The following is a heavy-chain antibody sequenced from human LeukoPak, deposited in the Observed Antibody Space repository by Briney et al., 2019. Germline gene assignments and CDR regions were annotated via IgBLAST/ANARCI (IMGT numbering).Heavy chain of an antibody. D-gene: IGHD3-9*01. CDR2: IYYSGST. Sequence: PSETLSLTCTVSGGSISSYYWSWIRQPPGKGLEWIGYIYYSGSTNYNPSLKSRVTISVDTSKNQFSLKLSSVTAADTAVYYCARHASGYFDWSPPSSGMDVWGQGTTVTVSS. J-gene: IGHJ6*02. CDR1: GGSISSYY. V-gene: IGHV4-59*08. CDR3: ARHASGYFDWSPPSSGMDV.